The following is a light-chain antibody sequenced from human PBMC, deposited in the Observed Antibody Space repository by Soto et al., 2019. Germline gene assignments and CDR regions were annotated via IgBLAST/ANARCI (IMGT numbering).Light chain of an antibody. J-gene: IGKJ5*01. CDR1: QSVRNNY. V-gene: IGKV3-20*01. CDR2: GAS. Sequence: ETVLTQSPGTLSLSPGERATLSCRASQSVRNNYLAWYQQKPGQAPRLLISGASSRAAGIPDRFSGSGSETDFPLTISRLEPEDFALYFCQQYGNPRITFGQGTRLDIK. CDR3: QQYGNPRIT.